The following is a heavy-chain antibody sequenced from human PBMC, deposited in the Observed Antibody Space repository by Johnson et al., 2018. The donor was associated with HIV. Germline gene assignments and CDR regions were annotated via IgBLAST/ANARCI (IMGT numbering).Heavy chain of an antibody. CDR2: IKQDGSEK. Sequence: VQLVESGGSVVRPGGSLRLSCAASGFSFNDYGMNWVRQVPGKGLEWVANIKQDGSEKNYVDSVKGRFPISRDNAKNSMYLQMNSPRGEDTAVYYCARVWVVEVARGAFDIWGQGTMVTVSS. V-gene: IGHV3-7*01. D-gene: IGHD2-15*01. CDR3: ARVWVVEVARGAFDI. CDR1: GFSFNDYG. J-gene: IGHJ3*02.